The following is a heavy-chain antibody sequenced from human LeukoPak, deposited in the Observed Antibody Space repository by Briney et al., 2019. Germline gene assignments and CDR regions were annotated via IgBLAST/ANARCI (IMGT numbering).Heavy chain of an antibody. Sequence: GGSLRLSCAASGFTFSNYWMHWVRQAPGKGLVWVSRINGDGRSTTYADSVKGRFTISRDNSKNTLYLQMNSLRAEDTAVYYCARASGDVTVTTYYMDVWGKGTTVTISS. V-gene: IGHV3-74*01. CDR1: GFTFSNYW. D-gene: IGHD4-17*01. J-gene: IGHJ6*03. CDR3: ARASGDVTVTTYYMDV. CDR2: INGDGRST.